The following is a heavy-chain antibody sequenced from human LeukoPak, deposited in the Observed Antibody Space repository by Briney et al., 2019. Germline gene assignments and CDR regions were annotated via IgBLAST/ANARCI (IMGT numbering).Heavy chain of an antibody. CDR2: IRSKANSYAT. V-gene: IGHV3-73*01. Sequence: GGSLRLSCAASGFTFSGSAMHWVRQASGKGLEWVGRIRSKANSYATAYAASVKGRFTISRDDSKNTAYLRMNSLKTEDTAVYYCTRGEEYYYDSSGPPNMDYWGQGTLVTVSS. D-gene: IGHD3-22*01. J-gene: IGHJ4*02. CDR3: TRGEEYYYDSSGPPNMDY. CDR1: GFTFSGSA.